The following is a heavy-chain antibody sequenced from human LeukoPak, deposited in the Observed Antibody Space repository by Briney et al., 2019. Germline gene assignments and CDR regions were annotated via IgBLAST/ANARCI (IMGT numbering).Heavy chain of an antibody. CDR2: IKDDGSQK. V-gene: IGHV3-7*01. D-gene: IGHD2-15*01. J-gene: IGHJ4*02. CDR1: RFTFSSYW. CDR3: ARRNSGTWWSFDS. Sequence: GGFLRLSCEASRFTFSSYWMSWVRQAPGKGLEWVANIKDDGSQKNYIDSVKGRFTISRDNAKASLFLQMNSLSSEDTAVYYCARRNSGTWWSFDSWGQGTLVTVSS.